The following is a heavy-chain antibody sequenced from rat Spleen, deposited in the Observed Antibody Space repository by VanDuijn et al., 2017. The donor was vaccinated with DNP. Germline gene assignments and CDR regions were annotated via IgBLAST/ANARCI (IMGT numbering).Heavy chain of an antibody. CDR1: GFNFNDYW. CDR3: VREHLGVTY. J-gene: IGHJ3*01. CDR2: INQDSSAI. D-gene: IGHD4-3*01. V-gene: IGHV4-2*01. Sequence: EVQLVESGGGLVQPGRSMKLSCAASGFNFNDYWMGWVRQAPGKGLEWMGEINQDSSAINYAPSLKDKFTISRDNAQNTLYLQMCGLGSEDTATYYCVREHLGVTYWGQGTLVTVSS.